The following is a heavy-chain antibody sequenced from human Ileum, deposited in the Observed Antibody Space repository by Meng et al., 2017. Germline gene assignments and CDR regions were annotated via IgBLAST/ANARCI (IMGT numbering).Heavy chain of an antibody. Sequence: EVQLVESGGGLVKPGGSLRLSGAASGFNFYKYSMNWVRQAPGKGLEWVSSLSPSSSYIYYADSVKGRFTISRDNAKNSVYLQMNSLRAEDTAVYYCARKGYYTDTSGFYPTDNWFDPWGQGTLVTVSS. CDR1: GFNFYKYS. CDR3: ARKGYYTDTSGFYPTDNWFDP. D-gene: IGHD3-22*01. CDR2: LSPSSSYI. J-gene: IGHJ5*02. V-gene: IGHV3-21*01.